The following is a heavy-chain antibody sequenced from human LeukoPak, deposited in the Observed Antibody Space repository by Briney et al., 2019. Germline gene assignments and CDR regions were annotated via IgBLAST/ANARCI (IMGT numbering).Heavy chain of an antibody. D-gene: IGHD4-17*01. CDR2: IYYSGST. J-gene: IGHJ2*01. CDR1: GGSISSSSYY. V-gene: IGHV4-39*07. CDR3: ARDGDSEYFDL. Sequence: SETLSLTCTVSGGSISSSSYYWGWIRQPPGKGLEWIGSIYYSGSTYYNPSLKSRVTISVDTSKNQFSLKLSSVTAADTAVYYCARDGDSEYFDLWGRGTLVTVSS.